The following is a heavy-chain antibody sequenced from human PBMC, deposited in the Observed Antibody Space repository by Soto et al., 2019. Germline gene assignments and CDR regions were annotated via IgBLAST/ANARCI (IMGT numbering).Heavy chain of an antibody. CDR2: ISPDGSNI. V-gene: IGHV1-18*01. Sequence: QDQLVQSGPEVKKPGASVKVSCKASGYTFTSNGFSWVRQAPGQGLEWMGWISPDGSNINYAQKLQGRITMTADTSTATVYMEVKSLRSDDTAFYYCARVDDLRSGFDYWGQGTLVTVSS. D-gene: IGHD3-3*01. J-gene: IGHJ4*02. CDR1: GYTFTSNG. CDR3: ARVDDLRSGFDY.